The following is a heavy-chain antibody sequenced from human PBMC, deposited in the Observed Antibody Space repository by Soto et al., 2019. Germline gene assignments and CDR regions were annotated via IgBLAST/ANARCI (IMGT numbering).Heavy chain of an antibody. CDR2: ISAYNRNT. V-gene: IGHV1-18*01. CDR3: ARARGGGAFDI. J-gene: IGHJ3*02. D-gene: IGHD2-15*01. Sequence: SVKVPGKASGYTFTCYGITWVRQAPVQGLVWMGWISAYNRNTNYAQKLQGRVTMTTDTSTSTAYMELTSLRSDDTAVYYCARARGGGAFDIWGQGTLVTVSS. CDR1: GYTFTCYG.